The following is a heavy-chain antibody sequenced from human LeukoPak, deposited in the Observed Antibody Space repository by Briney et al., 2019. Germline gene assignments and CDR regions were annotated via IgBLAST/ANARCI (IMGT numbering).Heavy chain of an antibody. Sequence: SETLSLTCTVSGGSISSYYWSWIRQSPGKGLEWIGYIYYDGSTNYNPSLGGRVTISVDTPENQFSLKLSSVTAAETAVYYCAREGRYRYGYNEYHLYMDIWGKGTTVTVSS. J-gene: IGHJ6*03. CDR3: AREGRYRYGYNEYHLYMDI. CDR2: IYYDGST. V-gene: IGHV4-59*12. D-gene: IGHD5-18*01. CDR1: GGSISSYY.